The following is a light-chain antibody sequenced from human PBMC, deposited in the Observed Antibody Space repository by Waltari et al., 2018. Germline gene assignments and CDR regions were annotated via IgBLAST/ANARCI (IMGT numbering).Light chain of an antibody. J-gene: IGLJ2*01. CDR3: QAYDSSLRTSI. CDR2: GNP. Sequence: QSVVTQPPSVSGAPGQRVTISCTGRSSNIGADYDVPWYQQLPGTAPKHPIYGNPTRPSGVPDRFSGSKSGTSASLASTGLQAEDEADYYCQAYDSSLRTSIFGGGTKLTVL. CDR1: SSNIGADYD. V-gene: IGLV1-40*01.